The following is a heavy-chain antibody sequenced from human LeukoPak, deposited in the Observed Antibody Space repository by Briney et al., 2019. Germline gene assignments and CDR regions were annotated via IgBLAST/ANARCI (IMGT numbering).Heavy chain of an antibody. CDR3: AKSDWYKRGEPDYFDY. Sequence: PGGSLRLACAASDFTFTSYATSWVRQAPGKGLEWVATISGSGSNTYYANSVRGRYSISRDNSKNTVYLQMNSLRAEGTAVYYCAKSDWYKRGEPDYFDYWGQGTLVTVSS. CDR2: ISGSGSNT. CDR1: DFTFTSYA. D-gene: IGHD6-19*01. J-gene: IGHJ4*02. V-gene: IGHV3-23*01.